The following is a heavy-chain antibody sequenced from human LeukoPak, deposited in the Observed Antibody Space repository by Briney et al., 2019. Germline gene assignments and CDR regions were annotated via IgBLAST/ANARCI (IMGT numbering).Heavy chain of an antibody. CDR1: GGSFSGYY. CDR2: INHSGST. CDR3: ARGNFQLLSDYGMDV. D-gene: IGHD2-2*01. V-gene: IGHV4-34*01. J-gene: IGHJ6*02. Sequence: PSETLSLTCAVYGGSFSGYYWSWIRQPPGKGLEWIGEINHSGSTNYNPSLKSRVTISVDTSKNQFSLKLSSVTAADTAVYYCARGNFQLLSDYGMDVWGQGTTVTVSS.